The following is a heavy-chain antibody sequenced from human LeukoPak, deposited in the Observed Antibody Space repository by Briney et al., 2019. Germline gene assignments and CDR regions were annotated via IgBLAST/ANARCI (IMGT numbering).Heavy chain of an antibody. D-gene: IGHD4-17*01. CDR3: ARGARYGDYSYYRDF. V-gene: IGHV3-30*02. CDR2: VRYDGNNP. J-gene: IGHJ4*02. Sequence: GGSLRLSCAASGFTFNSYGMHWVRQAPGKGLDWVAFVRYDGNNPYYSASVKGRFTISRDNSKNTVLLQMNNLRLEDAVVYYCARGARYGDYSYYRDFWGQRTLVTVSS. CDR1: GFTFNSYG.